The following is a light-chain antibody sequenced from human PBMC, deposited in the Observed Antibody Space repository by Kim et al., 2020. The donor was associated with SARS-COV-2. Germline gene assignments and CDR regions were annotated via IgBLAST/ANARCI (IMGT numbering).Light chain of an antibody. CDR3: QAWESSSWV. J-gene: IGLJ3*02. CDR2: QDS. CDR1: KLGDKY. Sequence: SYELTQPPSVSVSPGQTASITCSGDKLGDKYACWYQQKPGQSPVLVIYQDSKRPSGIPERFSGSNSGNTATLTISGTQAMDEADYYCQAWESSSWVFGGG. V-gene: IGLV3-1*01.